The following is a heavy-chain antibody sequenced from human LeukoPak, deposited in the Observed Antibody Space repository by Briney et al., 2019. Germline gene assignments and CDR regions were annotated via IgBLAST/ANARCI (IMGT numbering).Heavy chain of an antibody. V-gene: IGHV4-61*01. CDR2: IYYSGST. CDR1: GASVSSASY. J-gene: IGHJ4*02. CDR3: ARGAAGYSYG. D-gene: IGHD5-18*01. Sequence: SETLSLTCTVSGASVSSASYWSWIRQPPGKGLEWIGHIYYSGSTNYNPSLKSRVTISIDTSKNQFSLRLSSVTAADTAVYYCARGAAGYSYGWGQGTLVTVSS.